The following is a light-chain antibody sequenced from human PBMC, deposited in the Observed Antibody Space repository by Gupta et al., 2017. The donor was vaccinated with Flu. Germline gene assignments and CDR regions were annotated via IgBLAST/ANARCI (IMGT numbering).Light chain of an antibody. J-gene: IGKJ3*01. CDR2: DTF. CDR3: QQYKSYPVT. V-gene: IGKV1-16*01. CDR1: QNIDNY. Sequence: GDRITITCRASQNIDNYLLWFQQGPGKAPKPLIYDTFILQSGVPSRFRGSGYGTDFSLTITGLQPEDFAIYYCQQYKSYPVTFGPGTKVDVE.